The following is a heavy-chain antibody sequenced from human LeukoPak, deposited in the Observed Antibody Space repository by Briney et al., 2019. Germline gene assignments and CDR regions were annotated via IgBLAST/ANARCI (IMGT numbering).Heavy chain of an antibody. J-gene: IGHJ2*01. D-gene: IGHD1-1*01. V-gene: IGHV3-15*01. CDR3: TTETNWYFDL. CDR1: GSTVSSNY. Sequence: GGSLRLSCAASGSTVSSNYMSWVRQAPGKGLEWIGRIKSKTDGGTTDYAAPVKGRFTISRDDSENTLYLQMNSLKTEDTAVYFCTTETNWYFDLWGRGTLVTVSS. CDR2: IKSKTDGGTT.